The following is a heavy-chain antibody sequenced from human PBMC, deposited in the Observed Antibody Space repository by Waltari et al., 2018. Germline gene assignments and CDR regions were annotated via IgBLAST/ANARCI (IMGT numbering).Heavy chain of an antibody. CDR1: GFSFSTSG. J-gene: IGHJ4*02. D-gene: IGHD2-15*01. CDR2: MSYHERNI. Sequence: QVQLVESGGGVVQPGTSLRLSCAAPGFSFSTSGMHWVRRPPGKGLEWVAFMSYHERNIYYAESVKGRFTISRDTSKNTLFLQMASLRGEDTAMYYCAKGLVAATPRELEFWGQGSLVTVSS. V-gene: IGHV3-30*18. CDR3: AKGLVAATPRELEF.